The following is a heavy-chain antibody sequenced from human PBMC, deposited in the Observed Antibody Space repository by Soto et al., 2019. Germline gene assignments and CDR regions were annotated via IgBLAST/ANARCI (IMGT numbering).Heavy chain of an antibody. CDR3: ARDLDYYDSSGYYYGMDV. J-gene: IGHJ6*02. CDR2: IWYDGSNK. CDR1: GFTFSSYG. V-gene: IGHV3-33*01. D-gene: IGHD3-22*01. Sequence: GGSLRLSCAASGFTFSSYGMHWVRQAPGKGLEWVAVIWYDGSNKYYADSVKGRFTISRDNSKTTLYLQMNSLRAEDTAVYYCARDLDYYDSSGYYYGMDVWGQGTTVTVSS.